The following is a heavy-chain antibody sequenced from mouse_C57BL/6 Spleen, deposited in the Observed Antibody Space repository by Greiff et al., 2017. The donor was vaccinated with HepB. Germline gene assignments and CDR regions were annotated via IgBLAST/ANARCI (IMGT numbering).Heavy chain of an antibody. CDR2: ISSGGSYT. CDR3: ARDDGYYAFDY. CDR1: GFTFSSYG. Sequence: EVMLVESGGDLVKPGGSLKLSCAASGFTFSSYGMSWVRQTPDKRLEWVATISSGGSYTYYPDSVKGRFTISRDNAKNTLYLQMSSLKSEDTAMYYGARDDGYYAFDYWGQGTTLTVSS. J-gene: IGHJ2*01. V-gene: IGHV5-6*01. D-gene: IGHD2-3*01.